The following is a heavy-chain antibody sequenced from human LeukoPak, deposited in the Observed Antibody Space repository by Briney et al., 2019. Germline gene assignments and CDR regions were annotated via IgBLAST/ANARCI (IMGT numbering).Heavy chain of an antibody. J-gene: IGHJ5*02. CDR1: GGSISSGGYY. V-gene: IGHV4-31*03. CDR3: AREVADYDSSGYYSSGDWFDP. D-gene: IGHD3-22*01. CDR2: IYYSGST. Sequence: PSETLSLTCTVSGGSISSGGYYWSWVRQHPGKGLEWIGYIYYSGSTYYNPSLKSRVTISVDTSKNQFSLKLSSVTAADTAVYYCAREVADYDSSGYYSSGDWFDPWGQGTLVTVSS.